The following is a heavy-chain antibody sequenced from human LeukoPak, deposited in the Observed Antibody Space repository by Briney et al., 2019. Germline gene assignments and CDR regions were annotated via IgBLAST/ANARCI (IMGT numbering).Heavy chain of an antibody. CDR3: AKDAGDYIFPDY. V-gene: IGHV3-23*01. Sequence: GGSLRLSCAASGFTFSSYAMSWVRQAPGKGLEWVSAISGSGGSTYYADSVKGRFTISRDNAKNSLYLQMNSLRAEDTAVYYCAKDAGDYIFPDYWGQGTLVTVSS. J-gene: IGHJ4*02. CDR2: ISGSGGST. CDR1: GFTFSSYA. D-gene: IGHD4-17*01.